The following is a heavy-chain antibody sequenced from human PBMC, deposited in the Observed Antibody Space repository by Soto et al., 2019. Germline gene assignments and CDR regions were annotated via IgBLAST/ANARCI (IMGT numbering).Heavy chain of an antibody. CDR2: IYYSGST. D-gene: IGHD4-17*01. CDR3: ASFYGEEVDY. J-gene: IGHJ4*02. V-gene: IGHV4-59*06. CDR1: GGSISSYY. Sequence: SETLSLTCTVSGGSISSYYWGWIRQPPGKGLEWIGNIYYSGSTYYNPSLKSRVTISVDTSKNQFSLKLSSVTAADTAVYYCASFYGEEVDYWGQGTLVTVSS.